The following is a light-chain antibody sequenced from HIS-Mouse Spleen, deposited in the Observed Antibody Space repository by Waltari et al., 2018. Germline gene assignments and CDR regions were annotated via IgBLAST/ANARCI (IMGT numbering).Light chain of an antibody. CDR3: QQYNNWPPMIA. CDR1: HSVSSN. V-gene: IGKV3D-15*03. Sequence: EIVMTQSPATLSVSPGERATLSCRASHSVSSNLAWYQQKPGQAPRLLIYGASIRATGIPARFSGSGSGTEFTLTISILQSEDFAVYYCQQYNNWPPMIAFGQGTRLEIK. J-gene: IGKJ5*01. CDR2: GAS.